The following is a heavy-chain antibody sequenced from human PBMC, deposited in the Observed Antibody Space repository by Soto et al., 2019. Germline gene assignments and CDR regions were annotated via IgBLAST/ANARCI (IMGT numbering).Heavy chain of an antibody. V-gene: IGHV1-18*01. Sequence: ASVKVSCKASGYTFTSYGISWVRQAPGQGLEWMGWISAYNGNTNYAQKLQGRVTMTTDTSTSTAYMELRSLRSDDTAVYYCARRRIGYDSSGYYSPNDSWGQGTLVTAPQ. J-gene: IGHJ4*02. CDR2: ISAYNGNT. D-gene: IGHD3-22*01. CDR1: GYTFTSYG. CDR3: ARRRIGYDSSGYYSPNDS.